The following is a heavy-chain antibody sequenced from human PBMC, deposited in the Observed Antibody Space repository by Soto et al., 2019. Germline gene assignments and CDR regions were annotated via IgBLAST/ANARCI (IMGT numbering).Heavy chain of an antibody. D-gene: IGHD1-1*01. CDR2: ISGSGGST. V-gene: IGHV3-23*01. CDR1: GFTFSSYA. J-gene: IGHJ4*02. CDR3: AKGGTGTTTAFDY. Sequence: AGSLRLSCAASGFTFSSYAMSWVRQAPGKGLEWVSAISGSGGSTYYADSVKGRFTISRDNSKNTLYLQMNSLRAEDTAVYYCAKGGTGTTTAFDYWGQGTLVTVSS.